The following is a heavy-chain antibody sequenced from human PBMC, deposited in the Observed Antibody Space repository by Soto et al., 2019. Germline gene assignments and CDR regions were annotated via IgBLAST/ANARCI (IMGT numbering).Heavy chain of an antibody. J-gene: IGHJ4*02. CDR1: GYTFTSYA. V-gene: IGHV7-4-1*01. Sequence: VASVKVSCKASGYTFTSYAMNWVRQAPGQGLEWMGWINTNTGNPTYAQGFTGRFVFSLDTSVSTAYLQICSLKAEDTAVYYCARDFSSSWHDGWDYWGQGSLDPVSS. D-gene: IGHD6-13*01. CDR2: INTNTGNP. CDR3: ARDFSSSWHDGWDY.